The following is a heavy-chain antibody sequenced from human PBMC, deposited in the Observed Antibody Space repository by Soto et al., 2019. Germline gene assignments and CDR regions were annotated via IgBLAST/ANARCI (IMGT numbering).Heavy chain of an antibody. J-gene: IGHJ4*02. CDR3: ANFWSGFYRNN. CDR2: ISYDGSTK. V-gene: IGHV3-30*18. CDR1: GFPFSSYG. D-gene: IGHD3-3*01. Sequence: QVKLVESGGGVVQPGRSLGLSCAASGFPFSSYGMHWVRQAPGKGLEWVAIISYDGSTKYYTDSVKGRFTISRDNSKNTVYLQMISLRAEDTAVYYCANFWSGFYRNNWGQGTLVTVSS.